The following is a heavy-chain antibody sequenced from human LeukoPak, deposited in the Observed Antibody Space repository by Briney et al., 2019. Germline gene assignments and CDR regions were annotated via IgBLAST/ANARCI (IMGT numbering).Heavy chain of an antibody. CDR3: ARKVPNDSSGYYYRGQFDP. CDR2: ISYDGSNK. D-gene: IGHD3-22*01. Sequence: GGSLRLSCAASGFTFSSYAMHWVRQAPGKGLEWVADISYDGSNKYYADSVKGRFTISRDNSKNTLYLKMNSLRAEDTAVYYCARKVPNDSSGYYYRGQFDPWGQGTLVTVSS. J-gene: IGHJ5*02. V-gene: IGHV3-30*04. CDR1: GFTFSSYA.